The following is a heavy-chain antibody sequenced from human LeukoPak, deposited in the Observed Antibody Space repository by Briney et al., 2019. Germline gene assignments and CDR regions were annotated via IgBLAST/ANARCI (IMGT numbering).Heavy chain of an antibody. D-gene: IGHD4-17*01. Sequence: GGSLRLSCAASGFTFEDYAMHWVRQAPGKGLEWVSGITWNSGSTAYADSVKGRFTISRDNAKNSLYLQMNSLRAEDTAVYYCATTSYGDYSNDYWGQGTLVTVSS. CDR1: GFTFEDYA. CDR2: ITWNSGST. V-gene: IGHV3-9*01. CDR3: ATTSYGDYSNDY. J-gene: IGHJ4*02.